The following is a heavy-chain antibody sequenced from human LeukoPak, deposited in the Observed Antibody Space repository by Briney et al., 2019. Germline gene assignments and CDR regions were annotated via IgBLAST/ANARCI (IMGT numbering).Heavy chain of an antibody. CDR2: INHSGST. D-gene: IGHD1-7*01. J-gene: IGHJ5*02. V-gene: IGHV4-34*01. CDR3: ARGVNSNWFDP. Sequence: PSETLSLTCAVYGGSFSGYYWSWIRQPPGKGLEWIGEINHSGSTNYNPSLKSRVTISVDTSKNQFSLKLSSVTAADTAVYYCARGVNSNWFDPWGQGTLVTVSS. CDR1: GGSFSGYY.